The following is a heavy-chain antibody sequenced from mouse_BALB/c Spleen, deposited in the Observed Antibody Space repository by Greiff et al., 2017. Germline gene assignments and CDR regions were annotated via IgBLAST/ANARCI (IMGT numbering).Heavy chain of an antibody. Sequence: VQLQQSGAELVKPGASVKLSCTASGFNIKDTYMHWVKQRPEQGLEWIGRIDPANGNTKYDPKFQGKATITADTSSNTAYLQLSSLTSEDTAVYYCAIFGNVAWFAYWGQGTLVTVSA. V-gene: IGHV14-3*02. CDR1: GFNIKDTY. D-gene: IGHD2-1*01. J-gene: IGHJ3*01. CDR3: AIFGNVAWFAY. CDR2: IDPANGNT.